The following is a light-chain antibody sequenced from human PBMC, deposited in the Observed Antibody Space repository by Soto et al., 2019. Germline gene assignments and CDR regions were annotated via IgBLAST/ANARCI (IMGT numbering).Light chain of an antibody. CDR1: QGISSN. J-gene: IGKJ5*01. V-gene: IGKV1-9*01. CDR2: AAS. Sequence: DIQLTQSPSFLSASVGDRVTITCRASQGISSNLAWYQQKPGKAPKLLIYAASTLQSGVPSRFSGSGSGTEFTLTISSMQPPDFATYYCQQFNSYPITFGQGTRLEI. CDR3: QQFNSYPIT.